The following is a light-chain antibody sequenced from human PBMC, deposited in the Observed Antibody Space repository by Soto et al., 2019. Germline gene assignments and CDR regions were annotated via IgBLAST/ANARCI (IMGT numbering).Light chain of an antibody. CDR2: EVS. CDR3: SSYTSSSTLLV. CDR1: SSDVGGYNY. Sequence: QSVLTQPASVSGSPGQSITISCTGTSSDVGGYNYVSWYQQHPGKAPKLMIYEVSNRPSGVSNRFSGSKSGNTASLTISGLQAGDEADYYCSSYTSSSTLLVFGGGTKVTVL. J-gene: IGLJ2*01. V-gene: IGLV2-14*01.